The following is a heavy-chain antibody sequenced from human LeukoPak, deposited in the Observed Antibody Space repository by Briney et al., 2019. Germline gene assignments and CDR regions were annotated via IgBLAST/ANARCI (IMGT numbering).Heavy chain of an antibody. Sequence: PSETLSLTCTVSGGSISSSSYYWGWIRQPPGKGLEWIGSIYYSGSTYYNPSLKSRVTVSVDTSKNQFSLKLSSVTAADTAVYYCARDRSYYDFWSGYYSWFDPWGQGTLVTVSS. CDR1: GGSISSSSYY. J-gene: IGHJ5*02. D-gene: IGHD3-3*01. V-gene: IGHV4-39*07. CDR3: ARDRSYYDFWSGYYSWFDP. CDR2: IYYSGST.